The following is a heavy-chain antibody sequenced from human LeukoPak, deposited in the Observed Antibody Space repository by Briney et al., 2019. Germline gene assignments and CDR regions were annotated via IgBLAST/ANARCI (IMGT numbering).Heavy chain of an antibody. CDR1: GGSFSGYY. J-gene: IGHJ4*02. Sequence: PSETLSLTCAVYGGSFSGYYWSWIRQPPGKGLEWIGEINHSGSTNYNPSLKSRVTISVHTSKNQFSLKLSSVTAADTAVYYCARGLARYCSSTSCYDEGMAYFDYWGQGTLVTVSS. CDR3: ARGLARYCSSTSCYDEGMAYFDY. D-gene: IGHD2-2*01. CDR2: INHSGST. V-gene: IGHV4-34*01.